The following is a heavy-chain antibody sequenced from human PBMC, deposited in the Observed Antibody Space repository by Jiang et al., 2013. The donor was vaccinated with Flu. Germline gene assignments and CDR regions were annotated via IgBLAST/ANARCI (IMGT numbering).Heavy chain of an antibody. Sequence: QLLESGGGLVKPGGSLRLSCTASGFTFKNAWMSWVRQAPGKGLEWVGRIKSKTDGGTTDYAAPVKGRFSISRVDSENTLYLRMNSLKTEDTAVYFCTTNRVDSTSSGPSGWFDSWGQGTLVTVSS. CDR2: IKSKTDGGTT. V-gene: IGHV3-15*01. J-gene: IGHJ5*01. D-gene: IGHD2/OR15-2a*01. CDR3: TTNRVDSTSSGPSGWFDS. CDR1: GFTFKNAW.